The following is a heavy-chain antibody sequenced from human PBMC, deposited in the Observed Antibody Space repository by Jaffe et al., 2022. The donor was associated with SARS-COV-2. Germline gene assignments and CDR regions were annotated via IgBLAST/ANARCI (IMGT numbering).Heavy chain of an antibody. CDR2: ISYDGSNK. J-gene: IGHJ4*02. D-gene: IGHD4-17*01. V-gene: IGHV3-30*18. Sequence: QVQLVESGGGVVQPGRSLRLSCAASGFTFSSYGMHWVRQAPGKGLEWVAVISYDGSNKYYADSVKGRFTISRDNSKNTLYLQMNSLRAEDTAVYYCAKDDYGDYCLGYWGQGTLVTVSS. CDR1: GFTFSSYG. CDR3: AKDDYGDYCLGY.